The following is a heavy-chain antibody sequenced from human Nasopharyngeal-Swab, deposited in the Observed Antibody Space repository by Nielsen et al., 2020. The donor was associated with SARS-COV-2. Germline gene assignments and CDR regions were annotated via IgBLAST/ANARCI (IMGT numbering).Heavy chain of an antibody. J-gene: IGHJ4*02. CDR3: ASVHSSSWYFDY. D-gene: IGHD6-13*01. Sequence: VRQAPGKGLEWVANIKQDGSEKYYVDSVKGRSTISRDNAKNSLYLQMNSLRAEDTAVYYCASVHSSSWYFDYWGQGTLVTVSS. CDR2: IKQDGSEK. V-gene: IGHV3-7*01.